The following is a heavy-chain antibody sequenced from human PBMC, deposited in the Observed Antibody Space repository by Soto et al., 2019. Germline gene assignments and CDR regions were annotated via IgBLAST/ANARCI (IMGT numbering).Heavy chain of an antibody. CDR2: ISSSSSYI. V-gene: IGHV3-21*01. CDR1: GFTFSSYS. D-gene: IGHD1-26*01. CDR3: ASWELLPPPPY. J-gene: IGHJ4*02. Sequence: PGGSLRLSCAASGFTFSSYSMNWVRRAPGKGLEWVSSISSSSSYIYYADSVKGRFTISRDNAKNSLYLQMNSLRAEDTAVYYCASWELLPPPPYWGQGTLVTVSS.